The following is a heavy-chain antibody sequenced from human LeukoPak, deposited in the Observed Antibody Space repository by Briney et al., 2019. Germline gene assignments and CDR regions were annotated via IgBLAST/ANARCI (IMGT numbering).Heavy chain of an antibody. Sequence: GRSLRLSCAASGFTFSSYGMHWVRQAPGKGLEWVAVISYDGSIKYYADSVKGRFTISRDNSKNTLYLQMNSLRADDTAVYYCAKARGSSVYEQFDYWGQGTQVTVSP. CDR3: AKARGSSVYEQFDY. CDR2: ISYDGSIK. V-gene: IGHV3-30*18. J-gene: IGHJ4*02. D-gene: IGHD5/OR15-5a*01. CDR1: GFTFSSYG.